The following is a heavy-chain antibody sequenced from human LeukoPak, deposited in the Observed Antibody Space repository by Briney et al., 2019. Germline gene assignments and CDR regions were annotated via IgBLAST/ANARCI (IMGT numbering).Heavy chain of an antibody. V-gene: IGHV3-49*04. CDR1: GFTFGDYA. CDR3: TRSYGFWSGYFDY. Sequence: GGSLRLSCTASGFTFGDYAMSWVRQAPGKGLEWVGFIRSKAYGGTTEYAASVKGRFTISRDDSKSIAYLQMNSLKTEDTAVYYCTRSYGFWSGYFDYWGQGTLATVSS. CDR2: IRSKAYGGTT. D-gene: IGHD3-3*01. J-gene: IGHJ4*02.